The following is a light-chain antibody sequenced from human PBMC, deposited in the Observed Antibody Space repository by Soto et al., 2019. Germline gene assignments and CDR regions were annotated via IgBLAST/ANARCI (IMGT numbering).Light chain of an antibody. Sequence: IVMAESPSTLAWSPGETATLSSKPSQSVSISYLAWYQQKPGQAPRLLIYGASTRATGIPARFSGSGSGTEFTLTISSLQSEDFAVYYCQQYNDWPRTFGQGTRLEIK. V-gene: IGKV3-15*01. CDR1: QSVSISY. CDR3: QQYNDWPRT. J-gene: IGKJ5*01. CDR2: GAS.